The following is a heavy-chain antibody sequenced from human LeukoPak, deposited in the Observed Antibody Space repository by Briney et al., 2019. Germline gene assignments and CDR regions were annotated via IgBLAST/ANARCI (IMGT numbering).Heavy chain of an antibody. V-gene: IGHV3-66*01. Sequence: GGSLRLSCAAAAARFTFSSYGIHWVRQAPGKGLEWVSVIYSGGSTYYADSVKGRFTISRDNSKNTLYLQMNSLRAEDTAVYYCARSVDMVRGVLGAFDIWGQGTMVTVSS. J-gene: IGHJ3*02. CDR3: ARSVDMVRGVLGAFDI. CDR1: AARFTFSSYG. CDR2: IYSGGST. D-gene: IGHD3-10*01.